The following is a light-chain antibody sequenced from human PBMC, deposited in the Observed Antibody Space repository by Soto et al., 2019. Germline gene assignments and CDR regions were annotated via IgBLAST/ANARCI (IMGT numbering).Light chain of an antibody. CDR3: QQSYSNPLT. J-gene: IGKJ4*01. CDR1: QRISTY. CDR2: DTS. V-gene: IGKV1-39*01. Sequence: DIQMTQSPSSLSASVGDRVTITCRASQRISTYLNWYQQKPGKAPKLLIYDTSNLQSGVPSTFSGSGSGTDFTLTISSLQPEDSATYYCQQSYSNPLTFGGGTKLDIK.